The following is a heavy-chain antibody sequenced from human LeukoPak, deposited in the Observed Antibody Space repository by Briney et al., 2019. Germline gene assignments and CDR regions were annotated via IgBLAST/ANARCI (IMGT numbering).Heavy chain of an antibody. D-gene: IGHD3-16*02. CDR3: ARRLRLGELSLSPGAFDI. Sequence: SETLSLTCTVSGGSISSYYWSWIRQPPGKGLEWIGYIYYSGSTNYNPSLKSRVTISVDTSKNQFSLKLSSVTAADTAVYYCARRLRLGELSLSPGAFDIWGQGTMVTISS. J-gene: IGHJ3*02. CDR1: GGSISSYY. V-gene: IGHV4-59*08. CDR2: IYYSGST.